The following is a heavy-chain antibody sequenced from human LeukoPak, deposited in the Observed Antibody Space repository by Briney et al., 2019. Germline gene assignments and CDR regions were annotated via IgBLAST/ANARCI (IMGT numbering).Heavy chain of an antibody. CDR2: ISSSSSTI. Sequence: GGSLRLSCAASGFTFSSYAMSWVRQARGKGLEWVSYISSSSSTIYYADSVKGRFTISRDNAKNSLYLQMNSLRAEDTAVYYCARVGCDFWGQGTLVTVSS. V-gene: IGHV3-48*01. CDR3: ARVGCDF. D-gene: IGHD3-16*01. CDR1: GFTFSSYA. J-gene: IGHJ4*02.